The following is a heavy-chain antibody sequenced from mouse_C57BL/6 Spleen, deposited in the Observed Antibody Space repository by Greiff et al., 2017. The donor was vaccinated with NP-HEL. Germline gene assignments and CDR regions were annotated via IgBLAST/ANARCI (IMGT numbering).Heavy chain of an antibody. CDR2: IYPRDGST. V-gene: IGHV1-78*01. CDR3: ARSRAYYSNYADYFDY. CDR1: GYTFTDHT. D-gene: IGHD2-5*01. Sequence: VKLVESDAELVKPGASVKISCKVSGYTFTDHTLHWMKQRPEQGLEWIGYIYPRDGSTKYNEKFKGKATLTADKSSSTAYMQLNSLTSEDSAVYFCARSRAYYSNYADYFDYWGQGTTLTVSS. J-gene: IGHJ2*01.